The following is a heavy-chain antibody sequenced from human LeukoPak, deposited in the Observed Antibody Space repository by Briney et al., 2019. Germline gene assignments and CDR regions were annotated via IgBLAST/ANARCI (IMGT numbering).Heavy chain of an antibody. CDR1: GFTFSEYY. D-gene: IGHD3-22*01. V-gene: IGHV3-11*06. CDR2: ISSSSSYT. J-gene: IGHJ4*02. CDR3: ARVAYYYDSSGYYPYYFDY. Sequence: GGSLRLSCAASGFTFSEYYMSWIRQAPGKGLEWVSYISSSSSYTNYADSVKGRFTISRDNAKNSLYLQMNSLRAEDTAVYYCARVAYYYDSSGYYPYYFDYWGQGTPVTVSS.